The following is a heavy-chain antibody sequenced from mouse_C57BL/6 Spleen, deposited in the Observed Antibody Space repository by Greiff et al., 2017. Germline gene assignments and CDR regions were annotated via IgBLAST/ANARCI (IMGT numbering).Heavy chain of an antibody. Sequence: QVQLKESGAELVRPGASVTLSCKASGYTFTDYEMHWVKQTPVHGLEWIGAIDPETGGTAYNQKFKGKAILTADKSSSTAYMELRSLTSEDSAVYYCTSYDAYWGQGTLVTVSA. D-gene: IGHD2-3*01. J-gene: IGHJ3*01. CDR3: TSYDAY. CDR1: GYTFTDYE. V-gene: IGHV1-15*01. CDR2: IDPETGGT.